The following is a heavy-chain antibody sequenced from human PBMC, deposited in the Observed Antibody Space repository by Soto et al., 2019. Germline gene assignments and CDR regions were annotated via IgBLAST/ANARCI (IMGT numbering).Heavy chain of an antibody. CDR1: GGSISSYY. D-gene: IGHD4-17*01. V-gene: IGHV4-59*01. Sequence: PSETLSLTCTVSGGSISSYYWSWLRQPPGQGLEWIGYIYYSGNTNYNPSLKSRVTISVDTSKNQFSLQLKSVTAADTAVYYCARDGDYFDYWGQGTLVTVSS. CDR3: ARDGDYFDY. J-gene: IGHJ4*02. CDR2: IYYSGNT.